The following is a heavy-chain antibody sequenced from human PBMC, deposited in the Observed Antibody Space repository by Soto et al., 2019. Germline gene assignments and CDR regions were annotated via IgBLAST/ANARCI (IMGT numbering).Heavy chain of an antibody. V-gene: IGHV1-3*01. D-gene: IGHD6-19*01. CDR2: INGGTGQT. CDR1: GYTFTTHA. J-gene: IGHJ4*02. Sequence: ASVKVSCKASGYTFTTHAMHWVRQAPGQSLEWMGWINGGTGQTKHSQRFQGRVNITRDTSASTAYMELSSLRSEDTAVYYCARGPPRLGFDYWGQGTLVTVSS. CDR3: ARGPPRLGFDY.